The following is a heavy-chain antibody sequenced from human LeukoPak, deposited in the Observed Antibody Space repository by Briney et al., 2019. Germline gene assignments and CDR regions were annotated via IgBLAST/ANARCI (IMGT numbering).Heavy chain of an antibody. Sequence: GGSLRLSCAASGFTFSSYSMNWVRQAPGKGLEWVSSISSSSSYIYYADSVKGRFTISRDNAKNSLYLQMNSLRAEDTAVYYCARDFDFWSGPADYWGQGTLVTVSS. V-gene: IGHV3-21*01. CDR3: ARDFDFWSGPADY. CDR2: ISSSSSYI. J-gene: IGHJ4*02. CDR1: GFTFSSYS. D-gene: IGHD3-3*01.